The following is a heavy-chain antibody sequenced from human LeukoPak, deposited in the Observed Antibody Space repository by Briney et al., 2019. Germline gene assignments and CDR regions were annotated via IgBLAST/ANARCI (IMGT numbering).Heavy chain of an antibody. D-gene: IGHD3-22*01. CDR3: ARGSGYYLGNY. CDR1: GFTVGSIH. CDR2: IYGGGST. V-gene: IGHV3-53*01. J-gene: IGHJ4*02. Sequence: GGSLRLSCAASGFTVGSIHMSWVRQAPGKGLEWVSVIYGGGSTYYADSVKGRFTISRDNSKNTLYLQMNSLRAEDTAVYYCARGSGYYLGNYWGQGTLVTVSS.